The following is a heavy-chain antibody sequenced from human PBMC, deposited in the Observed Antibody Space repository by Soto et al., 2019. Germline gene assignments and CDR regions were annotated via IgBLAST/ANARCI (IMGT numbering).Heavy chain of an antibody. Sequence: EVHLVESGGVVVQPGGSLRLTCAASGFTFDDHNMHWVRQVPGKGLERVSLISWDGGTTYYADSVKGRFTVPRDNSINLLYLQMDALTTEDSALYYCASSQGDYWGQGTLVTVS. CDR1: GFTFDDHN. D-gene: IGHD6-6*01. CDR3: ASSQGDY. V-gene: IGHV3-43*01. CDR2: ISWDGGTT. J-gene: IGHJ4*02.